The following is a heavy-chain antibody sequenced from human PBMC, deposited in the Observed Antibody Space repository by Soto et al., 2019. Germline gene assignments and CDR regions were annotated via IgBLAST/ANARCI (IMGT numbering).Heavy chain of an antibody. CDR2: IYYSGST. Sequence: PSETLSLTCTVSGGSISSISYYWGWIRQPPGKGLEWIGSIYYSGSTYYNPSLKSRVTISVDTSKNQFSLKLSSVTAADTAVYYCASLYCSGGSCYLRAVVYFDYWGQGTLVTVSS. CDR1: GGSISSISYY. CDR3: ASLYCSGGSCYLRAVVYFDY. D-gene: IGHD2-15*01. V-gene: IGHV4-39*01. J-gene: IGHJ4*02.